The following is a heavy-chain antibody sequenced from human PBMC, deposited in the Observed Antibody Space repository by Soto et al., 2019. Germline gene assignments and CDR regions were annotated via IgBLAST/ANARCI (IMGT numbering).Heavy chain of an antibody. CDR2: ISGSGGST. D-gene: IGHD1-26*01. V-gene: IGHV3-23*01. CDR1: GFTFSSYA. CDR3: AKDPSGSYLHFDY. Sequence: LILSCAASGFTFSSYAMSWVRQAPGKGLEWVSAISGSGGSTYYADSVKGRFTISRDNSKNTLYLQMNSLRAEDTAVYYCAKDPSGSYLHFDYWGQGTLVTVSS. J-gene: IGHJ4*02.